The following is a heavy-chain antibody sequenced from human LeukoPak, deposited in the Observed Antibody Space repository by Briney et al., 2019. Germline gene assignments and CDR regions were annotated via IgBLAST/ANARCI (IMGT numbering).Heavy chain of an antibody. CDR1: GGSIGSGDYY. CDR2: IYYSGST. Sequence: TLSLTCTVSGGSIGSGDYYWSLIRQPPGKGLERSGYIYYSGSTYYNPSLQSRVTISVDTSKNQFSLKLSFVTAADTAMYYCARALKRTYYYDSSGYYSPLNNLYYFDYWGQGNLVTVSS. J-gene: IGHJ4*02. D-gene: IGHD3-22*01. CDR3: ARALKRTYYYDSSGYYSPLNNLYYFDY. V-gene: IGHV4-30-4*08.